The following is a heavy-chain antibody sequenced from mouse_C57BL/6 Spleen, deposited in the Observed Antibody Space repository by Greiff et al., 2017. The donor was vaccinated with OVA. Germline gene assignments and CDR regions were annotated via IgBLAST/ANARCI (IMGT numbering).Heavy chain of an antibody. CDR2: LSSGGDYI. Sequence: VQLKESGEGLVKPGGSLKLSCAASGFTFSSYAMSWVRQTPEKRLEWVAYLSSGGDYIYYADTVKGRFTISRDNARNTLYLQMSSLKSEDTAMYYCTRDEATVVARAWFAYWGQGTLVTVSA. CDR1: GFTFSSYA. D-gene: IGHD1-1*01. CDR3: TRDEATVVARAWFAY. V-gene: IGHV5-9-1*02. J-gene: IGHJ3*01.